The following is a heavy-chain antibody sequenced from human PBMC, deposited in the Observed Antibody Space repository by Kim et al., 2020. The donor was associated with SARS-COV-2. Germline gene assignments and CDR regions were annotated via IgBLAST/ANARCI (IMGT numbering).Heavy chain of an antibody. V-gene: IGHV1-3*01. CDR2: INAGIGNT. CDR3: ARDSYYGSFRYYYYYMDV. D-gene: IGHD3-9*01. Sequence: ASVKVSCKASGYTFTSYAMHWVRQAPGQRLEWMGWINAGIGNTKYSQKFQGRVTITRDTSASTAYMELSSLRSEDTAVYYCARDSYYGSFRYYYYYMDVWRRDTAVSVSS. CDR1: GYTFTSYA. J-gene: IGHJ6*03.